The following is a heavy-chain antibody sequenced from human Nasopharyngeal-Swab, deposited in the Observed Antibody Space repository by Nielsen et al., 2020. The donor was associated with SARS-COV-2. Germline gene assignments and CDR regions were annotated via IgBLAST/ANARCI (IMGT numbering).Heavy chain of an antibody. V-gene: IGHV7-4-1*02. Sequence: ASVKVSCKASGYTFTSYAMNWVRQAPGQGLEWMGWINTNTGNPTYAQSFTGRFVFSLDTSVSTAYLQISSLKAEDTAVYYCARVGGDLRFLEWPLDYWGQGTLVTVSS. CDR1: GYTFTSYA. CDR3: ARVGGDLRFLEWPLDY. CDR2: INTNTGNP. D-gene: IGHD3-3*01. J-gene: IGHJ4*02.